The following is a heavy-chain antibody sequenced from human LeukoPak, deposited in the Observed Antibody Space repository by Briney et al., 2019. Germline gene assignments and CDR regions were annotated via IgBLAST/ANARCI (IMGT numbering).Heavy chain of an antibody. CDR1: GGSISSYY. Sequence: SETLSLTCTVSGGSISSYYWSWIRQPPGKGLEWIGSIYYSGSTYYNPSLKSRVTISVDTSKNQFSLKLSSVTAADTAVYYCARHSYGSGYKGDFDYWGQGTLVTVSS. CDR3: ARHSYGSGYKGDFDY. J-gene: IGHJ4*02. CDR2: IYYSGST. V-gene: IGHV4-59*05. D-gene: IGHD2-15*01.